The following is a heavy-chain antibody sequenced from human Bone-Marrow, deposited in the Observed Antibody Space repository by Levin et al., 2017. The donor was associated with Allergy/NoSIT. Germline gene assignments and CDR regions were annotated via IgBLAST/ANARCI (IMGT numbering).Heavy chain of an antibody. CDR2: ISYDGTNT. D-gene: IGHD1-14*01. CDR3: AKDKARTRYLES. CDR1: GFSFSSHG. J-gene: IGHJ4*02. V-gene: IGHV3-30*18. Sequence: PGGSLRLSCAASGFSFSSHGMFWVRQAPGKGLEWVAIISYDGTNTYYGDSVKGRFTISRDNSKNTVYLQMSSLRAEDTAVYFCAKDKARTRYLESWGQGTLVTVSS.